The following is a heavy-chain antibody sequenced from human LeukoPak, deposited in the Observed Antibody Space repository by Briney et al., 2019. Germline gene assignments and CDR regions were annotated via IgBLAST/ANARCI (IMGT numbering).Heavy chain of an antibody. CDR1: GFTFSSYA. CDR3: AKDGSWGGYSYGYSDY. Sequence: PGGSLRLSCAASGFTFSSYAMSWVRQAPGKGLEWVSAISGSGGSTYYADSVKGRFTISRDNSKNTLYLQMNSLRAEDTAVYYCAKDGSWGGYSYGYSDYWGQGTLVTVSS. V-gene: IGHV3-23*01. D-gene: IGHD5-18*01. CDR2: ISGSGGST. J-gene: IGHJ4*02.